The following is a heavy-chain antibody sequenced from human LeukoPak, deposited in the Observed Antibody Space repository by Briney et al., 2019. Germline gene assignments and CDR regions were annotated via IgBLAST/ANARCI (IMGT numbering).Heavy chain of an antibody. CDR3: ASDFYGDYVRIALDI. D-gene: IGHD4-17*01. CDR2: INHSGST. CDR1: GGSFSGYY. Sequence: SETLSPSWAVYGGSFSGYYWSCIRQPPGKGLEWIGEINHSGSTNYNPSLKSRVTISVDTSKNQFSLKLSSVTAADTAVYYCASDFYGDYVRIALDIPDQEIMVTVSS. V-gene: IGHV4-34*01. J-gene: IGHJ3*02.